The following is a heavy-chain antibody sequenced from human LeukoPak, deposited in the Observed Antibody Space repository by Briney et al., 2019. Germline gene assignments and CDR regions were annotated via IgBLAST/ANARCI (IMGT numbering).Heavy chain of an antibody. Sequence: SETLSLTCAVYGGSFSGYYWSWIRQPAGKGLEWIGEINHSGSTNYNPSLKSRVTISVDTSKNQFSLKLSSVTAADTAVYYCARGHSSGWYDYWGQGTLVTVSS. CDR2: INHSGST. J-gene: IGHJ4*02. D-gene: IGHD6-19*01. CDR1: GGSFSGYY. CDR3: ARGHSSGWYDY. V-gene: IGHV4-34*01.